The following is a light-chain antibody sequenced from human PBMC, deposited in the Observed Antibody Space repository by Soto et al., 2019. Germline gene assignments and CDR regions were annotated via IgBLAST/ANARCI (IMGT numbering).Light chain of an antibody. CDR1: QSVSSSY. CDR3: QQYCSSTGT. V-gene: IGKV3-20*01. CDR2: GAS. J-gene: IGKJ3*01. Sequence: EIVLTQSPGTLSLSPGERATLSCRASQSVSSSYLAWYQQKPGQAPRLLISGASSRATGIPDRFSGSGSVTDFTLTISRLEPEDFAVYYCQQYCSSTGTFGPGTKVDIK.